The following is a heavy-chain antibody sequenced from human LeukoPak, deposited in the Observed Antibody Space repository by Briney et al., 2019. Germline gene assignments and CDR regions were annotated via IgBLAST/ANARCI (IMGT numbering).Heavy chain of an antibody. CDR3: ASRSHGSLHMDV. CDR2: IYTSAST. CDR1: GPSISIYY. J-gene: IGHJ6*03. V-gene: IGHV4-4*07. D-gene: IGHD2-15*01. Sequence: SQSLSLTRTVAGPSISIYYWSWGRPPAGEGLEWIGRIYTSASTNYNPSLKSRVTMSVDTSKNQFSLKLSSVTAADTAVYYCASRSHGSLHMDVWGKGTTVTVSS.